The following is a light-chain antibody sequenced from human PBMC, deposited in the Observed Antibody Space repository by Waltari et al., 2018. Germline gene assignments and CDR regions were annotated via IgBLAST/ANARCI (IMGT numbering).Light chain of an antibody. CDR3: QQYGKSPPIT. Sequence: EIVLTQSPATLSLSPGERSTLPCGASQIISGNLLAWYQQKPGLAPRLLIYDASRRAPDIPARFSGGGSGTDFTLTISRLEAEDFAVYYCQQYGKSPPITFGQGTRLEIK. V-gene: IGKV3D-20*01. J-gene: IGKJ5*01. CDR1: QIISGNL. CDR2: DAS.